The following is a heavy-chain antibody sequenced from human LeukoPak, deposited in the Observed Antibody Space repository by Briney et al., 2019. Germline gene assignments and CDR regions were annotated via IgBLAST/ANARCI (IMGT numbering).Heavy chain of an antibody. Sequence: GGSLRLSCAASGFTFSSYAMHWVRQAPGKGLEWVSVIYSGGRTYYADSVKGRFTISRDNSKNTLYLQMNNLRVEDTAVYYCASYAWGSGWYYFDYWGQGTLVTVSS. CDR1: GFTFSSYA. J-gene: IGHJ4*02. CDR2: IYSGGRT. V-gene: IGHV3-53*01. CDR3: ASYAWGSGWYYFDY. D-gene: IGHD6-19*01.